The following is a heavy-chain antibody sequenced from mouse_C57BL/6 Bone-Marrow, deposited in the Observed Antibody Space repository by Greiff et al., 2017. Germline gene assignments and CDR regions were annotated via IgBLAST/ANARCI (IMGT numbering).Heavy chain of an antibody. V-gene: IGHV3-6*01. CDR1: GYSITSGYY. CDR3: ARNYGNYGCAY. D-gene: IGHD2-1*01. CDR2: ISYDGSN. J-gene: IGHJ3*01. Sequence: ESGPGLVKPSQSLSLTCSVTGYSITSGYYWNWIRQFPGNKLEWMGYISYDGSNNYNPSLKNRISITRDTSKNQFFLKLNSVTTEDTATYYCARNYGNYGCAYRGQGTLVTVSA.